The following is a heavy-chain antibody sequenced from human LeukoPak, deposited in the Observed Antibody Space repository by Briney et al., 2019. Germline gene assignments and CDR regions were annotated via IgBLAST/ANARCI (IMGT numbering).Heavy chain of an antibody. CDR1: GFTFSSYW. Sequence: GGSLRLSCVASGFTFSSYWMHRVRQAPGKGLEWVSALSGSGVSTYYADSVKGRFTISRDNSKNTLYLQMNSLRAEDTAVYYCARHPSVRGVVRWFDPWGQGTLVTVSS. J-gene: IGHJ5*02. CDR3: ARHPSVRGVVRWFDP. V-gene: IGHV3-23*01. CDR2: LSGSGVST. D-gene: IGHD3-10*01.